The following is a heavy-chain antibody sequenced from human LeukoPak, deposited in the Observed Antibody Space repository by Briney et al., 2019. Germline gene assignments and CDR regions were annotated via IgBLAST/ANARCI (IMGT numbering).Heavy chain of an antibody. V-gene: IGHV3-21*01. CDR1: GFTFSSYS. Sequence: GGSLRLSCAASGFTFSSYSMNWVRQAPGKGLEWVSSISSSSSYIYYADSVKGRFTISRDNAKNSLYLQMNSLRAEDTAVYYCARVGTPSYYYVMDVWGQGTTVTVSS. J-gene: IGHJ6*02. CDR2: ISSSSSYI. D-gene: IGHD1-1*01. CDR3: ARVGTPSYYYVMDV.